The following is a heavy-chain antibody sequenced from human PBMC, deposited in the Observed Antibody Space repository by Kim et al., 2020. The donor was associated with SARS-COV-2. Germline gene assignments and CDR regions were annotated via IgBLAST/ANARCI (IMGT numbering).Heavy chain of an antibody. V-gene: IGHV3-23*01. CDR3: AKRYYYGSGPLDY. D-gene: IGHD3-10*01. J-gene: IGHJ4*02. Sequence: YAGSEKGRFTISRDNSKNTLYLQMNSLRAEDTALYYCAKRYYYGSGPLDYWGQGTLVTVSS.